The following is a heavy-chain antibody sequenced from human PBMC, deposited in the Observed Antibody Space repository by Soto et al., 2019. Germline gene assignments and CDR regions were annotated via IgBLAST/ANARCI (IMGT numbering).Heavy chain of an antibody. D-gene: IGHD2-2*01. CDR1: GGSISSYY. J-gene: IGHJ5*02. V-gene: IGHV4-59*01. Sequence: SETLSLTCTVSGGSISSYYWSWIRQPPGKGLEWIGYIYYSGSTNYNPSLKSRVTISVDTSKNQFSLKLSSVTAADTAVYYCARSPDRSRYCRSTSCYRDWFDPWGQGTLVTVLL. CDR3: ARSPDRSRYCRSTSCYRDWFDP. CDR2: IYYSGST.